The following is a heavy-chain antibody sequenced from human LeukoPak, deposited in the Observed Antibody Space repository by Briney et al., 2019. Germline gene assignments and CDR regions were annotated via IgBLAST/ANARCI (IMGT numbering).Heavy chain of an antibody. CDR2: INEDETER. J-gene: IGHJ4*02. Sequence: GGSLRLSCVASGFTFRNYRMSWLRQTPGKGLEWVANINEDETERYYVASVEGRFTISRDNAKNSLYLQMNSLRAEDTAVYYCARDGEQQLATSFFDYWGQGTLVTVSS. CDR3: ARDGEQQLATSFFDY. D-gene: IGHD6-13*01. V-gene: IGHV3-7*01. CDR1: GFTFRNYR.